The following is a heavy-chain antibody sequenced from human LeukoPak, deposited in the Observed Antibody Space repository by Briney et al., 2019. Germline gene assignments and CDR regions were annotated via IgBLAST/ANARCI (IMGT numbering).Heavy chain of an antibody. V-gene: IGHV4-39*01. D-gene: IGHD3-22*01. Sequence: LETLSLTCTVSGASISGNSSYWGWVRQPPGKGLEWIGNIYYTGITYYNPSLKSRVTISVDTSKNQFSLRLNSVTAADTAIYYCASPGITTFDYWGQRTLVTVSS. CDR3: ASPGITTFDY. CDR2: IYYTGIT. CDR1: GASISGNSSY. J-gene: IGHJ4*02.